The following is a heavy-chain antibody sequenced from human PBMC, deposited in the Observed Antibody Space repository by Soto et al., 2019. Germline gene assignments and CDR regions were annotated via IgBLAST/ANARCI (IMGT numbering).Heavy chain of an antibody. V-gene: IGHV2-5*02. J-gene: IGHJ4*02. CDR1: GFSLSTSGVG. CDR3: AHSITMIVVPYFDY. CDR2: IYWDDDK. D-gene: IGHD3-22*01. Sequence: QITLKESGPPLVKPTQTLTLTCTFSGFSLSTSGVGVGWIRQPPGKALEWLALIYWDDDKRYSPSLKSRLTITKDTSKNQVVLTMTNMDPVDTATYYCAHSITMIVVPYFDYWGQGTLVTVSS.